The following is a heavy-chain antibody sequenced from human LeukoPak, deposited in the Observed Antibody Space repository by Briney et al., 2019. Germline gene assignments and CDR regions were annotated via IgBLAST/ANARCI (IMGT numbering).Heavy chain of an antibody. CDR2: INWNGGST. V-gene: IGHV3-20*01. CDR1: GFTFDDYG. J-gene: IGHJ6*03. D-gene: IGHD2-2*01. CDR3: ARDSRFKVVAADYYYMDV. Sequence: GGSLRLSCAASGFTFDDYGMSWVRQAPGKGLEWVSGINWNGGSTGYADSVKGRFTISRDNAKKSLYLQMNSLRAEDTSLYHCARDSRFKVVAADYYYMDVWGKGTTVTISS.